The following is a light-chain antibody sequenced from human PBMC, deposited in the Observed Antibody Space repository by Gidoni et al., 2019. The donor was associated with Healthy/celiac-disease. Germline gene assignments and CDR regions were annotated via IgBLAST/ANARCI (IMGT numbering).Light chain of an antibody. Sequence: QSVLTQPPSVSEAPGQRVTISCTGRSSNIGAGYDVHWYQQLPGTAPKLLIYGNSIRPSGVPDRFSGSKSGTSASLAITGLQAEDEADYYCQSYDSSLSGWVFGGGTKLTVL. CDR1: SSNIGAGYD. V-gene: IGLV1-40*01. J-gene: IGLJ3*02. CDR2: GNS. CDR3: QSYDSSLSGWV.